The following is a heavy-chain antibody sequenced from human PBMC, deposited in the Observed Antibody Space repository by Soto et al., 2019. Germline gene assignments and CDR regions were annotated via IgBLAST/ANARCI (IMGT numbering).Heavy chain of an antibody. J-gene: IGHJ4*02. CDR1: GYRFISYW. CDR3: ARLEYYGSTSYYEN. Sequence: GESLKISCKGSGYRFISYWIGCVRQMPGKGLEYMGIIYPADSETRYSPSFQGQVTISADESISTAYLQWSSLKASDTAIYYCARLEYYGSTSYYENWGQGTLVTVSS. D-gene: IGHD3-10*01. CDR2: IYPADSET. V-gene: IGHV5-51*01.